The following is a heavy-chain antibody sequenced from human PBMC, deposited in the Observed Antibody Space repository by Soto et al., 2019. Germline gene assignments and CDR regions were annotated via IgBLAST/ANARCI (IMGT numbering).Heavy chain of an antibody. CDR1: GLSFGSYA. V-gene: IGHV3-23*01. J-gene: IGHJ4*02. Sequence: QAGGSLRLSCAASGLSFGSYALSWVRQAPGKGLEWVSTISGSDGKTFYADSVKGRFSISRDTSQSTLYLQMNSLRADDTAMYYCARWSYLDYWGQGTRVTVSS. D-gene: IGHD3-3*01. CDR3: ARWSYLDY. CDR2: ISGSDGKT.